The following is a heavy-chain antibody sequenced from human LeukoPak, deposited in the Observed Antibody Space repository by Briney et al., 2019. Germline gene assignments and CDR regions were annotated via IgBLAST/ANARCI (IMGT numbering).Heavy chain of an antibody. Sequence: GGSLRLSCAASGFTFSDYYMSWIRQAPGKGLEWVSYISSSSSYTNYADSVKGRFTISRDKDKNSLYLQMNSLRAEDTGVYYCARGRLLWFGEWFFDYWGQGTLVTVSS. CDR3: ARGRLLWFGEWFFDY. D-gene: IGHD3-10*01. CDR1: GFTFSDYY. J-gene: IGHJ4*02. CDR2: ISSSSSYT. V-gene: IGHV3-11*06.